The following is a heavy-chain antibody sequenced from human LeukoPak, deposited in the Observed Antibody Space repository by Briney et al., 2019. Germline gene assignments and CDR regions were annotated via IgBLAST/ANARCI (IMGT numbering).Heavy chain of an antibody. CDR1: GFSFSSFG. V-gene: IGHV3-48*04. Sequence: GGSLRLSCAASGFSFSSFGMSWVRQAPGKGLEWVSYISSSGSTIYYADSVKGRFTISRDNAKNSLYLQMNSLRAEDTAVYYCARVMYYYDSSGYKNWFDPWGQGTLVTVSS. CDR2: ISSSGSTI. J-gene: IGHJ5*02. D-gene: IGHD3-22*01. CDR3: ARVMYYYDSSGYKNWFDP.